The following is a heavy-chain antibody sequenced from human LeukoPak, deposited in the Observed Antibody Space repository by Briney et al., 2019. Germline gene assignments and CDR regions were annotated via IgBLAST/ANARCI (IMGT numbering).Heavy chain of an antibody. CDR2: ISAYNGNT. Sequence: ASVKVSCKASGYTFTSYGISWVRQAPGQGLEWMGWISAYNGNTNYAQKLQGRVTMTTDTSTSTAYMELRSLRSDDTAVCYCARLKYNDMGAGVLEAFDIWGQGTMVTVSS. CDR3: ARLKYNDMGAGVLEAFDI. CDR1: GYTFTSYG. J-gene: IGHJ3*02. V-gene: IGHV1-18*01. D-gene: IGHD3-9*01.